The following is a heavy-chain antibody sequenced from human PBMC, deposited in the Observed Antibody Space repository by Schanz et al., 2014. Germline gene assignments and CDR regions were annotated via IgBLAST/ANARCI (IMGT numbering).Heavy chain of an antibody. D-gene: IGHD4-17*01. CDR2: ISSSSSYI. J-gene: IGHJ4*02. CDR3: ARPFLGYYGDLAY. Sequence: EVQLVESGGVVVQPGGSLRLSCAASGFTFSTYYMNWVRQAPGKGLEWVSSISSSSSYISYADSVKGRFTISRDNYKNTLYLQMNSLSAEDTAVYFCARPFLGYYGDLAYWGQGTLVIVSS. V-gene: IGHV3-21*04. CDR1: GFTFSTYY.